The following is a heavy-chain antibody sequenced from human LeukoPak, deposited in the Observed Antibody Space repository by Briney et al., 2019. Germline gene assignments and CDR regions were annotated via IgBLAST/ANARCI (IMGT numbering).Heavy chain of an antibody. CDR3: AKEPKAGIRYLDY. D-gene: IGHD3-9*01. V-gene: IGHV3-30*18. CDR2: ISYDGSNK. Sequence: PGRSLRLSCAASGFTFSSYGMHWVRQAPGKGLEWVAVISYDGSNKYYADSVKGRFTISRDNSKNTLYLQMNSLRAEDAAVYYCAKEPKAGIRYLDYWGQGTLVTVSS. CDR1: GFTFSSYG. J-gene: IGHJ4*02.